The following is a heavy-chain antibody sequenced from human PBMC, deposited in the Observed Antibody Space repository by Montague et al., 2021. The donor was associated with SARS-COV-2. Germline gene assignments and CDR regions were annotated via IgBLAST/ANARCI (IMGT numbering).Heavy chain of an antibody. CDR1: GGSISSYY. Sequence: ETLFLTCTVSGGSISSYYWSWIRQPPGKGLEWIGYIYYSGSTYYNPSLKSRVTISVDTSKNQFSLKLSSVTAADTAVYYCARHVYDILTGYYTYWYFDLWGRGTLVTVSP. J-gene: IGHJ2*01. V-gene: IGHV4-59*08. D-gene: IGHD3-9*01. CDR2: IYYSGST. CDR3: ARHVYDILTGYYTYWYFDL.